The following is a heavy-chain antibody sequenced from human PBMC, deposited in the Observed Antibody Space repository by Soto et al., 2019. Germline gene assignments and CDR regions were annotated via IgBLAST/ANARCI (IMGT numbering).Heavy chain of an antibody. V-gene: IGHV1-46*03. Sequence: QAQLVQSGAEVKKPGASVKVSCKASENTFRSYYLHWVRQAPGQGLEWMGMIHPSGGGATYAQKFLCRVTITRDTSTCTAYTQLRSLGSEDTAIYHCSRGGLIPVMTASFDFWGQGTLVTVSS. J-gene: IGHJ4*02. CDR2: IHPSGGGA. D-gene: IGHD2-21*02. CDR3: SRGGLIPVMTASFDF. CDR1: ENTFRSYY.